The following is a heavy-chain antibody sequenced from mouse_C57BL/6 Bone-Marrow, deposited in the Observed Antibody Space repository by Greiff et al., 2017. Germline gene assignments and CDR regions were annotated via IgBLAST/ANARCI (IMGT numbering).Heavy chain of an antibody. D-gene: IGHD1-1*01. V-gene: IGHV1-15*01. CDR1: GYTFTDYE. CDR3: TRGGIYCCGPFDY. J-gene: IGHJ2*01. Sequence: QVQLQQSGAELVRPGASVTLSCKASGYTFTDYEMHWVKQTPVHGLEWIGAIDPETGGTAYNQKFKGKAILTADKSSSTAYMELRSLTSEDSAVYYCTRGGIYCCGPFDYWGQGTTLTVSS. CDR2: IDPETGGT.